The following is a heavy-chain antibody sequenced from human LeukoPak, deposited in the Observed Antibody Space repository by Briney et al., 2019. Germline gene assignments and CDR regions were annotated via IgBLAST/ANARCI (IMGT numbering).Heavy chain of an antibody. J-gene: IGHJ4*02. D-gene: IGHD3-22*01. V-gene: IGHV1-46*01. CDR3: ARDLFHRYYDSSGRAFDY. CDR1: GYIFTSYN. Sequence: GASVKVSCKTSGYIFTSYNMHWVRQAPGRGLEWMGIINPSGGSTRYAQKFQGRVTMTRDTSTSTFYMELSSLGSEDTAMYYCARDLFHRYYDSSGRAFDYWGQGTLVTVSS. CDR2: INPSGGST.